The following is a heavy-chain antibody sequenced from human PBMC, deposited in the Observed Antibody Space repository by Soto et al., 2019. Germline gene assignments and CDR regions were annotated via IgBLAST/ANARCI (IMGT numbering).Heavy chain of an antibody. Sequence: GGSLRLSCVASGFSFSSSWMHWVRQAPGKGLVWVSRINSDGSTTNYADSVKGRFTISRDNAKNTLYLQMNSLRAEDTAVYYCARGPSGWYGYDYWGQGTLVTVSS. D-gene: IGHD6-19*01. CDR3: ARGPSGWYGYDY. V-gene: IGHV3-74*01. J-gene: IGHJ4*02. CDR2: INSDGSTT. CDR1: GFSFSSSW.